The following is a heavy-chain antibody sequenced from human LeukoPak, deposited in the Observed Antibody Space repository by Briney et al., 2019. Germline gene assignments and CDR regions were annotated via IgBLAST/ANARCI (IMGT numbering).Heavy chain of an antibody. CDR1: GYTLTELS. J-gene: IGHJ3*02. V-gene: IGHV1-24*01. CDR2: FDPEDGET. D-gene: IGHD2-21*02. Sequence: ASVKVSCKVSGYTLTELSMHWVRQAPGKGPEWMGGFDPEDGETIYAQKFQGRVTMTEDTSTDTAYMELSSLRSEDTAVYYCATDFKGKNCGGDCPHDAFDIWGQGTMVTVSS. CDR3: ATDFKGKNCGGDCPHDAFDI.